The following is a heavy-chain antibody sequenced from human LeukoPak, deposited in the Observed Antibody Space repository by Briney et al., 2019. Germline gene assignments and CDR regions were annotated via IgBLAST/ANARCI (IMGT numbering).Heavy chain of an antibody. CDR2: ISSSGSTI. CDR3: AKSGEHYYYYYYMDV. J-gene: IGHJ6*03. Sequence: GGSLRLSCAASGFTFSSYEMNWVRQAPGKGLEWVSYISSSGSTIYYADSVKGRFTISRDNAKNSLYLQMNSLRAEDTAVYYCAKSGEHYYYYYYMDVWGKGTTVTVSS. CDR1: GFTFSSYE. D-gene: IGHD3-10*01. V-gene: IGHV3-48*03.